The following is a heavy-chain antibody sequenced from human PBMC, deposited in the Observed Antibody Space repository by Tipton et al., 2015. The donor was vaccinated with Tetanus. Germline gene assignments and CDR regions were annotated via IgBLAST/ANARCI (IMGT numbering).Heavy chain of an antibody. V-gene: IGHV4-31*03. J-gene: IGHJ3*01. D-gene: IGHD2-2*01. CDR1: GDSISSGGYY. Sequence: TLSLTCTVAGDSISSGGYYWNWVRQNPGKGLEWLGYIFSGGTTFYSPSLNGRVSMSLDTSKNLFALRLASVTAADTAVYYCARRSYCSSSRCFDAFDLWGQGTMVTVSS. CDR3: ARRSYCSSSRCFDAFDL. CDR2: IFSGGTT.